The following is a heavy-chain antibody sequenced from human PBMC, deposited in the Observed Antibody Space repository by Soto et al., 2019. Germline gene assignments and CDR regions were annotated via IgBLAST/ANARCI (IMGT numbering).Heavy chain of an antibody. Sequence: QVQLQESGPGLVKPSETLSLTCTVSGGSISTYYWSWIRQPPGKGLEWIGWIYYSGSASSNPFLKSRVTMSVDTAKNQFSLKLSSVTATDTAMYFCARHIYGAHDYFDSWGQGTLVTVSS. CDR1: GGSISTYY. CDR3: ARHIYGAHDYFDS. V-gene: IGHV4-59*08. CDR2: IYYSGSA. J-gene: IGHJ4*02. D-gene: IGHD4-17*01.